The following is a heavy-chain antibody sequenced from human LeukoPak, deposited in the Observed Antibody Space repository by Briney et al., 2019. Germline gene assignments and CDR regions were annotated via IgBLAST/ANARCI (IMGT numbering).Heavy chain of an antibody. V-gene: IGHV1-18*01. D-gene: IGHD3-22*01. J-gene: IGHJ4*02. Sequence: ASVKVSCKVSGYTFTSYGISWVRQAPGQGLEWMGWISAYNGNTNYAEKFQGRVTMTTDTLTSIAYMELRRLRSDDTAVYYCARPAGSIYYYDSSGGRSYFDYWGQGTLVTVSS. CDR3: ARPAGSIYYYDSSGGRSYFDY. CDR2: ISAYNGNT. CDR1: GYTFTSYG.